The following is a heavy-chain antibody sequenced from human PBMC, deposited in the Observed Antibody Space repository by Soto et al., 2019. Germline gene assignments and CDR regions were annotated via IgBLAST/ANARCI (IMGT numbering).Heavy chain of an antibody. CDR2: ISYEGSNK. D-gene: IGHD1-1*01. V-gene: IGHV3-30-3*01. J-gene: IGHJ3*01. Sequence: QVQLVESGGGVVQPGRSLRLSCAAFGFTFDDYSMHWVRQAPGKGLEWVALISYEGSNKYYADSVKGRFTISRDKAKNTLFLEVNSLRTEDTAVYYCARPHIQSAWKDGFALWGQGTMVTVSS. CDR1: GFTFDDYS. CDR3: ARPHIQSAWKDGFAL.